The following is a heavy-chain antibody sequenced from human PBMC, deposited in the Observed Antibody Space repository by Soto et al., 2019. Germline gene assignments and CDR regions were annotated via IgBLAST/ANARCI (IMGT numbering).Heavy chain of an antibody. D-gene: IGHD4-17*01. CDR2: IIPIFGTA. Sequence: QVKLVQSGAEVKKPGSSVKVACKASGGTFSSYAISWVRQAPGQGLEWMGGIIPIFGTANYAQKFQGRVTITADKCTSTAYMELSSLRSEDTAVYCCTRNRGGHGDYGLDPWGQGTLVTVSS. CDR1: GGTFSSYA. V-gene: IGHV1-69*06. CDR3: TRNRGGHGDYGLDP. J-gene: IGHJ5*01.